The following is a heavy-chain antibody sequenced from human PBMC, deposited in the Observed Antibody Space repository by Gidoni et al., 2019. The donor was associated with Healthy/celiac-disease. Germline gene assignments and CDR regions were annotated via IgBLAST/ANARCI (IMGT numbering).Heavy chain of an antibody. V-gene: IGHV1-18*04. D-gene: IGHD2-2*01. J-gene: IGHJ6*02. CDR2: ISAYNGNT. CDR1: GYTFTSYG. CDR3: ARDVVVVPAKGYYGMDV. Sequence: QVQLVQSGAEVKKPGASVKASCKVSGYTFTSYGISWVQQAPGQGLGWMGCISAYNGNTNDAQELQGRVNMTTDTATSTAYMELRSLRSDGTAVYYCARDVVVVPAKGYYGMDVWGQGTTVTVSS.